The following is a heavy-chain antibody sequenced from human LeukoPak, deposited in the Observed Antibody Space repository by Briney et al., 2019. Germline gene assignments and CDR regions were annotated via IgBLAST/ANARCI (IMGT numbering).Heavy chain of an antibody. CDR1: GLTFSSYA. CDR2: VTGSAGGT. CDR3: AKGAAAGLVDWFDP. Sequence: PGGSLRLSCAASGLTFSSYAIMWVRQAPGKGLEWVSTVTGSAGGTYYADSVKGRFTISRDNSKNTLYLLMNSLRAEDTAVYYCAKGAAAGLVDWFDPWGQGTLVAVSS. J-gene: IGHJ5*02. V-gene: IGHV3-23*01. D-gene: IGHD6-13*01.